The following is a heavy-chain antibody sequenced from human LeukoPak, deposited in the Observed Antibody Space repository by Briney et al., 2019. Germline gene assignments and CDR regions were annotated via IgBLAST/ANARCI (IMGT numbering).Heavy chain of an antibody. CDR2: ISYDGSNK. J-gene: IGHJ6*04. Sequence: GVSLRLYCAASGFTFSSYAMHWVRQAPGKGLEWVAVISYDGSNKYYADSVKGRFTISRDNSKNKLYLQMNSLRAEDTAVYYCARDQYCSSTSCSPPSYYYGMDVWGKGTTVTVSS. CDR1: GFTFSSYA. CDR3: ARDQYCSSTSCSPPSYYYGMDV. V-gene: IGHV3-30*04. D-gene: IGHD2-2*01.